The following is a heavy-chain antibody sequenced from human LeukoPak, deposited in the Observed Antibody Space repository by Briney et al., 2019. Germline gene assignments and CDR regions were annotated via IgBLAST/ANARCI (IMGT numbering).Heavy chain of an antibody. CDR3: ARVAVAGTRSFDI. Sequence: PGGSLRLSCAASGFTFRGYWMHWVRHAPGKGLVWVSRINSDGISTNYADSVKGRFTISREDAKNTLYLQMSSLRAEDTAVYYCARVAVAGTRSFDIWGQGTMVTVSS. CDR2: INSDGIST. CDR1: GFTFRGYW. J-gene: IGHJ3*02. V-gene: IGHV3-74*01. D-gene: IGHD6-19*01.